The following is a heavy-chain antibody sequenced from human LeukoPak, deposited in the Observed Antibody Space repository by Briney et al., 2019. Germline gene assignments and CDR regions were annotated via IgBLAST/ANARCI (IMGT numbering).Heavy chain of an antibody. V-gene: IGHV4-61*08. CDR3: ARDPYGSGSYHFDY. J-gene: IGHJ4*02. CDR2: IYYSGST. CDR1: GGSISSGDYY. D-gene: IGHD3-10*01. Sequence: PSQTLSLTCTVSGGSISSGDYYWSWIRQPPGKGLEWIGYIYYSGSTNYNPSLKSRVTISVDTSKNQFSLKLSSVTAADTAVYYCARDPYGSGSYHFDYWGQGTLVTVSS.